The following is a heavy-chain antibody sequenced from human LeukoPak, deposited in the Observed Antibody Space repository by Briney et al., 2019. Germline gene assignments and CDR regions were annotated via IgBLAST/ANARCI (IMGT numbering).Heavy chain of an antibody. CDR3: ARQEWSGSDYFDY. D-gene: IGHD3-3*01. Sequence: SETLSLTCTVSDYSISSGYYWGWIRQPPGEGLEWIGCIYHSGSTYYNPSLKSRVSISVDTSKNQFSLKLSSVTAADTAVYYCARQEWSGSDYFDYWGQGTLVTVSS. CDR2: IYHSGST. V-gene: IGHV4-38-2*02. CDR1: DYSISSGYY. J-gene: IGHJ4*02.